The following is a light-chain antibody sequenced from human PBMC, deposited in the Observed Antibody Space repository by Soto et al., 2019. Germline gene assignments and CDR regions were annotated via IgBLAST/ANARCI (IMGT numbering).Light chain of an antibody. CDR1: SSDIVGYNY. V-gene: IGLV2-14*01. Sequence: QSVLTQPASVSGSPGQSITISCTGTSSDIVGYNYVSWYQQHPGKAPKLLIYGVSNRPSGVSDRFSGSKSGNTASLTISGLQAEDEADYYCNSYRSSVIPVVFGGGTKVTVL. CDR2: GVS. CDR3: NSYRSSVIPVV. J-gene: IGLJ2*01.